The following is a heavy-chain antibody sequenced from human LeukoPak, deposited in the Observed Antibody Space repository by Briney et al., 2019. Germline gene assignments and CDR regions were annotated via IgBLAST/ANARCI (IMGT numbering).Heavy chain of an antibody. J-gene: IGHJ6*03. D-gene: IGHD6-13*01. CDR3: ARAYDSSFPHYYYMDV. CDR2: INSDGSST. Sequence: PGGSLRLSCAASGFTFSNYWMHWVRQAPGKGLVWVSRINSDGSSTSYADSVKGRFTVSRDNAKNTLYLQMNSLRAEDTAVYHCARAYDSSFPHYYYMDVWGKETTVTISS. V-gene: IGHV3-74*01. CDR1: GFTFSNYW.